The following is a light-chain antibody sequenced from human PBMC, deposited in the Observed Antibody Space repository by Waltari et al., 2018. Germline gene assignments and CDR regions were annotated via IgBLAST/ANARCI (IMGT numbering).Light chain of an antibody. Sequence: ENVLTPSPATLSLSPGERATLSCRASQTVNNNYLAWYQQKPGQAPRLLIYIASSRAAGIPDRFTGSGSGTDFTLTISRLEPEDFAVYYCHQYGASPRTFGRGTKVEIK. V-gene: IGKV3-20*01. CDR3: HQYGASPRT. CDR2: IAS. J-gene: IGKJ1*01. CDR1: QTVNNNY.